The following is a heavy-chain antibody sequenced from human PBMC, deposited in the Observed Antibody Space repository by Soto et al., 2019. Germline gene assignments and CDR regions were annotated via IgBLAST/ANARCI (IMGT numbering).Heavy chain of an antibody. CDR3: ARGRASYDYIWGSYRPEYFQH. Sequence: QVQLQESGPGLVKPSETLSLTCTVSGGSISSYYWSWIRQPPGKGLEWIGYLYYSGSTNYNPSLKSRVTISVDTSKNQFSLKLTSVTAADTAVYYCARGRASYDYIWGSYRPEYFQHWGQGTLVTVSS. CDR1: GGSISSYY. J-gene: IGHJ1*01. V-gene: IGHV4-59*01. CDR2: LYYSGST. D-gene: IGHD3-16*02.